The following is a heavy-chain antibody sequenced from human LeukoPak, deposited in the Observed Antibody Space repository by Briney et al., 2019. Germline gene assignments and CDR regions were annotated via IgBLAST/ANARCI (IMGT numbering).Heavy chain of an antibody. J-gene: IGHJ4*02. V-gene: IGHV3-43*02. CDR1: GLPIADFA. Sequence: PGGSLRLSCVASGLPIADFAMHWVRQAPGKGLEWVSLISGDGVSTFYADSVKGRFSISRDNSKNSLYLEMNSLRTEDAAMYYCAKESGKFDYWGQGTLAAVSS. CDR3: AKESGKFDY. CDR2: ISGDGVST.